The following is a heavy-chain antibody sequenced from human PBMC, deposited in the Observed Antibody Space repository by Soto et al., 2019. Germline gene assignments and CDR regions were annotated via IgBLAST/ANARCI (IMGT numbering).Heavy chain of an antibody. D-gene: IGHD3-10*01. CDR3: ASVGAMVRGANRDY. CDR2: ISAYNGNT. CDR1: GYTFTSYG. Sequence: QVQLVQSGAEVKKPGASVKVSCKASGYTFTSYGISWVRQAPGQGLEWMGWISAYNGNTNYAQQFQGRVTITADEATSTASMERSSLRSEDTDVYSCASVGAMVRGANRDYWGQGTLVTVSS. J-gene: IGHJ4*02. V-gene: IGHV1-18*04.